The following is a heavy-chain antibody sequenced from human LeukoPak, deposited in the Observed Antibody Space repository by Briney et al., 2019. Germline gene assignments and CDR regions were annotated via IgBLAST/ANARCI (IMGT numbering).Heavy chain of an antibody. V-gene: IGHV1-2*02. CDR1: RYTFTGYY. CDR2: INPNSGGT. D-gene: IGHD6-13*01. J-gene: IGHJ4*02. CDR3: ARGVYSSSWYYFDY. Sequence: ASVKVSCKASRYTFTGYYMHWVRQAPGQGLEWMGWINPNSGGTNYAQNFQGRVTMTRDTSISTAYMELSRLRSDDAAVYYCARGVYSSSWYYFDYWGQGTLVTVSS.